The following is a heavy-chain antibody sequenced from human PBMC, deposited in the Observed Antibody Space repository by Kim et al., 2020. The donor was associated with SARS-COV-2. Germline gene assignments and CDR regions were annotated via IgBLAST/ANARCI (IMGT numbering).Heavy chain of an antibody. CDR2: IRENGIKI. D-gene: IGHD6-19*01. V-gene: IGHV3-23*01. Sequence: GGSLRLSCAASGFTFSDYAMSWLRRAPGKGLEWVSTIRENGIKIYYAESVKGRVTTSRDNSKNMLFLQMNSLSAEDTAIYYCAREVGISGWYTVDYWCQG. J-gene: IGHJ4*02. CDR1: GFTFSDYA. CDR3: AREVGISGWYTVDY.